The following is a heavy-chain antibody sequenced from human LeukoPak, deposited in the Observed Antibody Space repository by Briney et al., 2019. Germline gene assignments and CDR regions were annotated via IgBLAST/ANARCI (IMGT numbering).Heavy chain of an antibody. V-gene: IGHV3-53*01. CDR3: ARGWMNDFWSGSFFDY. J-gene: IGHJ4*02. Sequence: PGGSLRLSCAASGFTVSSSYMSWVRQASGKGLEWVSVIYSGGSTYYADSVKGRFTISRDNSKNTLYLQMNSLRAEDTAVYYCARGWMNDFWSGSFFDYWGQGTLVTVSS. CDR2: IYSGGST. CDR1: GFTVSSSY. D-gene: IGHD3-3*01.